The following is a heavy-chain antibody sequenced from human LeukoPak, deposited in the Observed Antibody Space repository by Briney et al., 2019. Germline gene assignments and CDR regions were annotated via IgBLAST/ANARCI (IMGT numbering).Heavy chain of an antibody. CDR1: GFTFSSYS. V-gene: IGHV3-21*01. D-gene: IGHD3-10*01. Sequence: GGSLRLSCAASGFTFSSYSMNWVRQAPGKGLEWVLSISSGSSFTYYADSVKGRFTISRDNAKNSLYLQMNSLRAEDTAVYYCARDSSGSDHFDNWGQGTLVTVSS. CDR2: ISSGSSFT. CDR3: ARDSSGSDHFDN. J-gene: IGHJ4*02.